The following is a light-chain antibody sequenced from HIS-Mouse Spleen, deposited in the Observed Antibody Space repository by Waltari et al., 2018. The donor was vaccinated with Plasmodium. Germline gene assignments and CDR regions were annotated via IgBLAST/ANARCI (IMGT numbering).Light chain of an antibody. CDR2: EDS. CDR1: PLPTNV. Sequence: SYELTQPPPVSVSPGQTARTTCPGEPLPTNVAFWYQQKSGQAPVLVIYEDSKRPSGIPERFSGSSSGTMATLTISGAQVEDEADYYCYSTDSSGNHRVFGGGTKLTVL. V-gene: IGLV3-10*01. CDR3: YSTDSSGNHRV. J-gene: IGLJ3*02.